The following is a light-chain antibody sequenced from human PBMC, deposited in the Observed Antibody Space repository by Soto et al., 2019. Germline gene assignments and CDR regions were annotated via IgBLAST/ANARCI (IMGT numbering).Light chain of an antibody. CDR1: QSVSSN. CDR2: GAS. CDR3: QQYNNWPLFT. Sequence: EIVMTQSPATLSVSPGERATLSCRASQSVSSNLAWYQQKPGQAPRLLIYGASTRATGIPARFSGSGSGTEFTLTFSRLQSEDFAVYYCQQYNNWPLFTFGPGTKVDIK. J-gene: IGKJ3*01. V-gene: IGKV3-15*01.